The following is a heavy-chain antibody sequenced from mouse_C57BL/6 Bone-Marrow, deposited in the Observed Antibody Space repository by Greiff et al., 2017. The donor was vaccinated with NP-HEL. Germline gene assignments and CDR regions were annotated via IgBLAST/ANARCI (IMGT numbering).Heavy chain of an antibody. V-gene: IGHV5-4*03. CDR2: ISDGGSYT. Sequence: EVKLMESGGGLVKPGGSLKLSCAASGFTFSSYAMSWVRQTPEKRLEWVATISDGGSYTYYPDNVKGRFTISRDNAKNNLYLQMSHLKSEDTAMYYCARIYPQSKFAYWGQGTLVTVSA. CDR1: GFTFSSYA. CDR3: ARIYPQSKFAY. D-gene: IGHD2-1*01. J-gene: IGHJ3*01.